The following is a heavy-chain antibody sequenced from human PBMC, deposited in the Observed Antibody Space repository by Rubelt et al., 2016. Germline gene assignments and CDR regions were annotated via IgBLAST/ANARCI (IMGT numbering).Heavy chain of an antibody. D-gene: IGHD1-26*01. CDR1: GYSFTSYW. Sequence: KRGESLKISCKGSGYSFTSYWIGWVRQMPGKGLEWMGIIYPGDSDTRYSLSFQGQVTISADKSISTAYLQWSSLKASDTAMYYCARHVEVGASRIDYWGQGTLVTVSS. CDR3: ARHVEVGASRIDY. CDR2: IYPGDSDT. J-gene: IGHJ4*02. V-gene: IGHV5-51*01.